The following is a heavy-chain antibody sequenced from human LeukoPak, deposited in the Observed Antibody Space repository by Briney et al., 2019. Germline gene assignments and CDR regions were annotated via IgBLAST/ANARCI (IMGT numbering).Heavy chain of an antibody. D-gene: IGHD6-19*01. V-gene: IGHV3-53*01. CDR1: GFTVSSNY. CDR3: TKLKGWYGEGFFDY. Sequence: GGSLRLSCAASGFTVSSNYMSWVRQPAGKGLEWVSVLYSGGATFYADSVKGRFTISRDTSKNTLYLQMNDLRADDTAVYYCTKLKGWYGEGFFDYWGQGTLVTVSS. CDR2: LYSGGAT. J-gene: IGHJ4*02.